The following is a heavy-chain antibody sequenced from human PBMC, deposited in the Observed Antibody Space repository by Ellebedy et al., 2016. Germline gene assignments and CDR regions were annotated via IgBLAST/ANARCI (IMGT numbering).Heavy chain of an antibody. CDR3: AKDSGYYGSGEDAFDI. CDR1: GFTFSSYA. V-gene: IGHV3-23*01. Sequence: GGSLRLSCAASGFTFSSYAMSWVRQAPGKGLEWVSAISGSGGSTYYADSVKGRFTISRDNSKNTLYLQMNSLRAEDTAVYYCAKDSGYYGSGEDAFDIWGQGTMVTVSS. D-gene: IGHD3-10*01. CDR2: ISGSGGST. J-gene: IGHJ3*02.